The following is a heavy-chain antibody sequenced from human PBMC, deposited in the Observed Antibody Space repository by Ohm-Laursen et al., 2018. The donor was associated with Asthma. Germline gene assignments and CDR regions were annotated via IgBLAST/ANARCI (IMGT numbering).Heavy chain of an antibody. J-gene: IGHJ6*02. V-gene: IGHV3-33*08. CDR2: IWYDGSNK. Sequence: SLRLSCAASGFTFSSYAMHWVRQAPGKGLEWVAVIWYDGSNKYYADSVKGRFTISRDNSKNTLYLQMNSLRAEDTAVYYCARVLEVSSGWYYYYYGMDVWGQGTTVTVSS. D-gene: IGHD6-19*01. CDR3: ARVLEVSSGWYYYYYGMDV. CDR1: GFTFSSYA.